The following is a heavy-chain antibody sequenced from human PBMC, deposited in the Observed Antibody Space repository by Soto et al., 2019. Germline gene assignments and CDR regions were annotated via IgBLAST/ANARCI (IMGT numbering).Heavy chain of an antibody. V-gene: IGHV4-39*02. CDR3: SRRAPEGFDP. J-gene: IGHJ5*02. CDR1: VDSISRSSYC. CDR2: LCYGGET. Sequence: ETLSLTGTVSVDSISRSSYCWGWIRQPPGKGLEWIGSLCYGGETYYSPSLKSRVIVSVDSSKNHLSLNLSSVTAADTAVYYCSRRAPEGFDPWGQGTLVTVSS.